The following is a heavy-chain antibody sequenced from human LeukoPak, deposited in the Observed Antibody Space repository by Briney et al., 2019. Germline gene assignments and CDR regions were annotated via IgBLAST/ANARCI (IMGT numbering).Heavy chain of an antibody. J-gene: IGHJ4*02. CDR3: ARRIAATGRGYFDY. CDR2: IYVLDSDT. D-gene: IGHD6-13*01. CDR1: GYSFSDYW. V-gene: IGHV5-51*01. Sequence: GESLKISCKGSGYSFSDYWIGWARQMPDKGLEWVGIIYVLDSDTTYSPSFQGQVTISADKSISTAYLQWSSLKASDTAMYYCARRIAATGRGYFDYWGQGTLVTVSS.